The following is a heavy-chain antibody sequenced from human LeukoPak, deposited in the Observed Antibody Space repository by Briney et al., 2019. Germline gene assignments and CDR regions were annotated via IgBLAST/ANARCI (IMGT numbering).Heavy chain of an antibody. Sequence: PGRSLRLSCAASGFTFSSYAMHWVRQAPGKGLEWVAVISYDGSNKYYADSVKGRFTISRDNSKNTLYLQMNSLRAEDTAVYYCAKDRRFGWLRLVGNTGFDYWGQGTLVTVSS. CDR2: ISYDGSNK. CDR1: GFTFSSYA. V-gene: IGHV3-30*04. CDR3: AKDRRFGWLRLVGNTGFDY. D-gene: IGHD5-12*01. J-gene: IGHJ4*02.